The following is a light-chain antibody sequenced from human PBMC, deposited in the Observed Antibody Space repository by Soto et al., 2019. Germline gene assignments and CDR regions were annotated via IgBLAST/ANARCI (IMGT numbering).Light chain of an antibody. CDR2: DAS. Sequence: EIMLTQSPATLSLTRGERATLSCRASQSVSSYLAWYQQKPGQAPRLLIYDASNRATGIPARFSGSGSGTDFTLTISSLEPEDFAVYYCQQRSNWPPITFGQGTLLEI. CDR3: QQRSNWPPIT. J-gene: IGKJ5*01. CDR1: QSVSSY. V-gene: IGKV3-11*01.